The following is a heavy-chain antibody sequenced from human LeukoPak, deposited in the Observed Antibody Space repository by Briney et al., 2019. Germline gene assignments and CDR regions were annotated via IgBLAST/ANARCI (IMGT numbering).Heavy chain of an antibody. Sequence: GGSLRLSCAASGFTFDDYAMHWVRQAPGKGLERVSGISWNSGSIGYADSVKGRFTISRDNAKNSLYLQMNSLRAEDTALYYCAKARGYSSSWYDLGYWGQGTLVTVSS. CDR2: ISWNSGSI. V-gene: IGHV3-9*01. D-gene: IGHD6-13*01. J-gene: IGHJ4*02. CDR3: AKARGYSSSWYDLGY. CDR1: GFTFDDYA.